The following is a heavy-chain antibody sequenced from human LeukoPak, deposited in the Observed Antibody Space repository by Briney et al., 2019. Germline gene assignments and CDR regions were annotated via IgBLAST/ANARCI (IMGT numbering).Heavy chain of an antibody. CDR2: ISAYNGNT. J-gene: IGHJ6*02. D-gene: IGHD6-13*01. CDR1: GYTFTSYG. CDR3: ARDSGIAAAGTTYSYYYYYGMDV. Sequence: GSSVKVSCKASGYTFTSYGISWVRQAPGQGLEWMGWISAYNGNTNYAQKLQGRVTMTTDTSTSTAYMELRSLRSDDTAVYYCARDSGIAAAGTTYSYYYYYGMDVWGQGTTVTVSS. V-gene: IGHV1-18*01.